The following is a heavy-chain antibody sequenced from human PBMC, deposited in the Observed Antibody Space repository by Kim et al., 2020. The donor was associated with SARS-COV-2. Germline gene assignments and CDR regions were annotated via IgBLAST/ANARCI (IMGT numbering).Heavy chain of an antibody. CDR2: ISAYNGNT. CDR3: AIAARPDYYMDV. V-gene: IGHV1-18*01. Sequence: ASVKVSCKASGYTFTSYGIIWVRQAPGQGLEWMGWISAYNGNTNYAQKLQGRVTMTTDTSTSTAYMELRSLRSDDTAVYYCAIAARPDYYMDVWGKGTTVTVSS. D-gene: IGHD6-6*01. CDR1: GYTFTSYG. J-gene: IGHJ6*03.